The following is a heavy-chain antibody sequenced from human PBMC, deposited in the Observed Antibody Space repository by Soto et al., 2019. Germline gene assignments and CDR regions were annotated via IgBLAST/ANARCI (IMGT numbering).Heavy chain of an antibody. V-gene: IGHV3-15*07. CDR2: IKSKTDGGTT. CDR1: GFTFSNAW. J-gene: IGHJ4*02. Sequence: VGSLRLSCAASGFTFSNAWMNWVRQAPGKGLEWVGRIKSKTDGGTTDYAAPVKARFTISRDDSKNTLYLQMSSPKTEDTAVYYCTTDYGDDYFDYWGQGTLVTSPQ. CDR3: TTDYGDDYFDY. D-gene: IGHD4-17*01.